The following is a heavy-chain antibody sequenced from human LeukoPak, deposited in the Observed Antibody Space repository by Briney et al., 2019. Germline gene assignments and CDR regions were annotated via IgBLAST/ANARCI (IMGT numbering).Heavy chain of an antibody. CDR2: IYSGGTT. CDR3: ARVPGHR. V-gene: IGHV3-53*01. Sequence: GGSLRLSCAASEFTVSNNYMSWVRQAPGKGLEWVSVIYSGGTTYYADSVKGRFTISRDNSKNTMYLGMNSLRAEDTAVYYCARVPGHRWGQGTLVTVSS. J-gene: IGHJ4*02. CDR1: EFTVSNNY.